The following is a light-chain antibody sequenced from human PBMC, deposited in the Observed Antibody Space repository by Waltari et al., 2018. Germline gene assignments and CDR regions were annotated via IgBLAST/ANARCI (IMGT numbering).Light chain of an antibody. V-gene: IGLV3-25*03. CDR2: KDS. CDR1: TLPKQY. Sequence: SFELTQPPSVSVSPGQTASITCSGNTLPKQYAYWYQQKPGQAPVLIMYKDSERPSGIPGRVSGSSSGTTVTLTISGVQAEDEADYYCQSADSSGTPVIFGGGTKLTVL. J-gene: IGLJ2*01. CDR3: QSADSSGTPVI.